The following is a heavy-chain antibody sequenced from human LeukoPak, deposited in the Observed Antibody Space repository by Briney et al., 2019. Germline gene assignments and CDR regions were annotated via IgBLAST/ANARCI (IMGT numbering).Heavy chain of an antibody. Sequence: GGSLRLSCAASGFTFSSYGMHWVRQAPGKGLEWVAVIWYDGSNKYYADSVKGRFTISRDNSKNTLYLQMNSLRAEDTAVYYCARRRQLGYYYGMDVWGQGTTATVSS. J-gene: IGHJ6*02. D-gene: IGHD6-6*01. CDR1: GFTFSSYG. CDR3: ARRRQLGYYYGMDV. V-gene: IGHV3-33*01. CDR2: IWYDGSNK.